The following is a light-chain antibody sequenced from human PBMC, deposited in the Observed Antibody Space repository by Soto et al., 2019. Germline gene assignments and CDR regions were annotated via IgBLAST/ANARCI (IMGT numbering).Light chain of an antibody. Sequence: VLTQSHGTLSLSPGERATLSCRASQSVSSSYLAWYQQKPGQAPRLLIYGASSRATGIPDRFSGSGCGTEFTLTISRLEPEDFSVYYCQQYGSSPFITFGQGTRLEIK. J-gene: IGKJ5*01. CDR1: QSVSSSY. V-gene: IGKV3-20*01. CDR2: GAS. CDR3: QQYGSSPFIT.